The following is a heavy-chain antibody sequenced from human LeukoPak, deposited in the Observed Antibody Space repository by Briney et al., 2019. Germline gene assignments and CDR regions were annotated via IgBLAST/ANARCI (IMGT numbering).Heavy chain of an antibody. J-gene: IGHJ4*02. CDR2: IWYDGSNK. V-gene: IGHV3-33*08. CDR3: ARDRLGVTHFDY. D-gene: IGHD2-21*02. Sequence: GGSLRLSCAASGFTFSSYAMNWVRQAPGKGLEWVAVIWYDGSNKYYAESVKGRFTISRDNSKNTMYLQMESLRAEDTAVYYCARDRLGVTHFDYWGQGTLVTVSS. CDR1: GFTFSSYA.